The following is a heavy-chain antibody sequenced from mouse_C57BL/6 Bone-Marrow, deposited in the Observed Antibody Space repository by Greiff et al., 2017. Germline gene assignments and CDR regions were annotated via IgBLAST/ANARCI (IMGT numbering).Heavy chain of an antibody. J-gene: IGHJ1*03. CDR2: ISSGGSYT. D-gene: IGHD1-1*01. CDR1: GFTFSSYG. CDR3: ASNYYGSSWRVYWYFDV. Sequence: EVMLVESGGDLVKPGGSLKLSCAASGFTFSSYGMSWVRQTPDKRLEWVATISSGGSYTYYPDSVKGRFTISRDNAKNTLYLQMSSLKSEDTAMYYCASNYYGSSWRVYWYFDVWGTGTTVTVSS. V-gene: IGHV5-6*02.